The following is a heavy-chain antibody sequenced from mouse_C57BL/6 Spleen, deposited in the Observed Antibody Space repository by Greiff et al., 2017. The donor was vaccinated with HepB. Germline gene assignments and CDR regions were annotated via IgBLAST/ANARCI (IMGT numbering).Heavy chain of an antibody. Sequence: EVKLMESGPVLVKPGASVKMSCKASGYTFTDYYMNWVKQSHGKSLEWIGVINPYNGGTSYNQKFKGKATLTVDKSSSTAYMELNSLTSEDSAVYYCARCDYDAVSSWFAYWGQGTLVTVSA. CDR2: INPYNGGT. V-gene: IGHV1-19*01. D-gene: IGHD2-4*01. CDR1: GYTFTDYY. J-gene: IGHJ3*01. CDR3: ARCDYDAVSSWFAY.